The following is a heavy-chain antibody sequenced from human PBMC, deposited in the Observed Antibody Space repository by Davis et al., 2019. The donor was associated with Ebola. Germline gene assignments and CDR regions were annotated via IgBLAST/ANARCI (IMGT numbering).Heavy chain of an antibody. D-gene: IGHD6-19*01. CDR2: IHNSGST. V-gene: IGHV4-59*08. J-gene: IGHJ4*02. Sequence: GSLRLSCTVSGGAIDNSYWNWIRQPPGKALEWIAYIHNSGSTKNNPSLGSRVTISMDTSKNQFSLRLTSVTAADTAIYYCARLSSSVAGLYWGQGILVTVSS. CDR3: ARLSSSVAGLY. CDR1: GGAIDNSY.